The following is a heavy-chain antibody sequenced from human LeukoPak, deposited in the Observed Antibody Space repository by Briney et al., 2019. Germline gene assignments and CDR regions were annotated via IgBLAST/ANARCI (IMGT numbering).Heavy chain of an antibody. CDR3: ARDRGRTGYYYGMDV. V-gene: IGHV3-53*01. J-gene: IGHJ6*02. D-gene: IGHD3-10*01. CDR2: IYSGGTT. CDR1: GFTFSDYY. Sequence: GGSLRLSCAASGFTFSDYYMSWVRQAPGKGLEWVSIIYSGGTTYYADSVKGRFTISRDNSKNTLYLQMNSLRAEDTAMYYCARDRGRTGYYYGMDVWGQGTTVTVSS.